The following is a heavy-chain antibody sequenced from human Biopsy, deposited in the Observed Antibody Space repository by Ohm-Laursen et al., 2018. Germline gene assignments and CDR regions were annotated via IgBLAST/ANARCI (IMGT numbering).Heavy chain of an antibody. CDR1: GDSINSSY. D-gene: IGHD2-15*01. CDR2: ISNSGNT. CDR3: ARRGSGGRSFDY. Sequence: SQTLSLTCTVFGDSINSSYWSWIRQAPGKGLEWIGFISNSGNTNYNPSLKSRVTISADTSKNQFPLKLGPVTVADTAVFYCARRGSGGRSFDYWGQGSLVTVSS. V-gene: IGHV4-59*08. J-gene: IGHJ4*02.